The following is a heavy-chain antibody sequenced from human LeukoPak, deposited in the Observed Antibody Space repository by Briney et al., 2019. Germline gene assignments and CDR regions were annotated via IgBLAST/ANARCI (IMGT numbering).Heavy chain of an antibody. CDR1: GGSFGGYY. V-gene: IGHV4-34*01. CDR2: INHSGST. Sequence: LETLSLTCAVYGGSFGGYYWSWIRQPPGKGLEWIGEINHSGSTNYNPSLKSRVTISVDTSKNQFSLKLSSVTAADTAVYYCARGGYYDKPFDYWGQGTLVTVSS. J-gene: IGHJ4*02. D-gene: IGHD3-9*01. CDR3: ARGGYYDKPFDY.